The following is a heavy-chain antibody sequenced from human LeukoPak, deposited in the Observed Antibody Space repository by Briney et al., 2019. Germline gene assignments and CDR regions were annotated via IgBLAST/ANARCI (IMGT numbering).Heavy chain of an antibody. D-gene: IGHD3-22*01. CDR3: AKGSYYDSSGSFYFDY. CDR2: IKQDGIEK. V-gene: IGHV3-7*03. Sequence: GGSLRLSCAASGFTFSSYWMDWVRQVPGKGLEWVANIKQDGIEKYFVGSVKGRFTISRDNPKNTLYVQVNSLGTEDTAAYYCAKGSYYDSSGSFYFDYWGQGTLVTVSS. CDR1: GFTFSSYW. J-gene: IGHJ4*02.